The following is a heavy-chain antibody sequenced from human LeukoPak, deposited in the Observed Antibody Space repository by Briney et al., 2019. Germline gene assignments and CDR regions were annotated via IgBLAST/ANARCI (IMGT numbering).Heavy chain of an antibody. Sequence: ASVKVSCKASGYTFTSYGISWLRQAPRQGLEWMGWINAYNGNTNYAQKLQGRVTMTTDTSTSTAYMELRSLRSDDTAVYYCARDYYDSSGYYGTGGYWGQGTLVTVSS. J-gene: IGHJ4*02. CDR1: GYTFTSYG. D-gene: IGHD3-22*01. V-gene: IGHV1-18*01. CDR2: INAYNGNT. CDR3: ARDYYDSSGYYGTGGY.